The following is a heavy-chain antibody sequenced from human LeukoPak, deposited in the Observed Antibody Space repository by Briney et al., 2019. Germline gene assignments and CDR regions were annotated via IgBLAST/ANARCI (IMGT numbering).Heavy chain of an antibody. D-gene: IGHD1-14*01. CDR3: AKDFPILSTTQNYYYCMDV. Sequence: PGGSLRLSCAASGFTFSSYAMSWVRQAPGKGLEWVSAISGSGGSTYYADSVKGRFTISRDNSKNTLYLQMNSLRAEDTAVYYCAKDFPILSTTQNYYYCMDVWGKGTTVTVSS. CDR2: ISGSGGST. J-gene: IGHJ6*03. CDR1: GFTFSSYA. V-gene: IGHV3-23*01.